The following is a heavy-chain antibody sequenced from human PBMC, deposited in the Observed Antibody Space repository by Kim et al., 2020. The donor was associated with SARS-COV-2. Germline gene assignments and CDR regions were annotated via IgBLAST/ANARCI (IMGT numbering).Heavy chain of an antibody. CDR3: ARYLSGAADY. CDR2: ISSDGNST. CDR1: GFTFSKYW. J-gene: IGHJ4*02. Sequence: GGSLRLSCAASGFTFSKYWMHWVRQAPGKGLVWVSRISSDGNSTNYADSVKGRFTISRDNAKNTLYLQMNSLRAEDTAVYYCARYLSGAADYWGQGTLDTVSS. V-gene: IGHV3-74*01. D-gene: IGHD3-10*01.